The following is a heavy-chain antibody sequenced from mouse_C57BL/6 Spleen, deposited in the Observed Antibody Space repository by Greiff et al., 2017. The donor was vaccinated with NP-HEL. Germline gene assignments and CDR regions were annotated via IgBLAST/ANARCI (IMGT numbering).Heavy chain of an antibody. V-gene: IGHV1-76*01. Sequence: VQVVESGAELVRPGASVKLSCKASGYTLTDYYINWVKQRPGQGLERIARIYPGSGNTYYNEKVKGKATLTAEKSSSTAYLHLSSLTSEDSAVYFCSLDVFLYWGHGTLVTFSA. CDR2: IYPGSGNT. CDR1: GYTLTDYY. CDR3: SLDVFLY. J-gene: IGHJ3*01.